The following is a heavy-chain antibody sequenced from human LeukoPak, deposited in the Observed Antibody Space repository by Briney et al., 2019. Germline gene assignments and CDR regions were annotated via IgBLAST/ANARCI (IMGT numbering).Heavy chain of an antibody. J-gene: IGHJ4*02. Sequence: PSETLSLTCTVSGGSISSYYWSWIRQPPGKGLEWIGSIYHSGSTYYNPSLKSRVTISVDTSKNQFSLKLSSVTAADTAVYYCARIGGGITGPFDYWGQGTLVTVSS. CDR2: IYHSGST. V-gene: IGHV4-59*08. CDR1: GGSISSYY. CDR3: ARIGGGITGPFDY. D-gene: IGHD1-20*01.